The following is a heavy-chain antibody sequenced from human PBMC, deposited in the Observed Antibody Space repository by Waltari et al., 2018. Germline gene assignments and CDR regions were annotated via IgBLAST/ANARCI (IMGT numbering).Heavy chain of an antibody. CDR1: GFTSSSYA. Sequence: QVQLVESGGGVVQRGRSLRLSCAASGFTSSSYAIHWVRQAPGKGLEWVAVISYDGSNKYYADSVKGRFTISRDNSKNTLYLQMNSLRAEDTAVYYCARDYYSSSILDYWGQGTLVTVSS. CDR3: ARDYYSSSILDY. D-gene: IGHD6-6*01. V-gene: IGHV3-30*01. J-gene: IGHJ4*02. CDR2: ISYDGSNK.